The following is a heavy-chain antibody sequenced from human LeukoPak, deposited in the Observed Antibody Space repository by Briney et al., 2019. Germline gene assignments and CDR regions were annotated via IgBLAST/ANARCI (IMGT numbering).Heavy chain of an antibody. J-gene: IGHJ3*02. CDR2: IYTSGST. CDR1: GGSISSYY. V-gene: IGHV4-4*07. CDR3: ARGPGGDYTHAFDI. Sequence: PPETLSLTCTVSGGSISSYYWSWIRQPAGKGLEWFGRIYTSGSTNYNPSLKSRVTISVDKSKNQFSLKLSSVPAADTAVYYCARGPGGDYTHAFDIWGQGTMVTVSS. D-gene: IGHD2-21*02.